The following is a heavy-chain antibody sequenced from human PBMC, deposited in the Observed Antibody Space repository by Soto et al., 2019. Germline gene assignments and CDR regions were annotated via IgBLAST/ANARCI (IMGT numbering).Heavy chain of an antibody. CDR1: GYTFTGYY. D-gene: IGHD2-15*01. CDR2: INPNSGGT. CDR3: ARDLAKGGGSAGFDY. V-gene: IGHV1-2*02. J-gene: IGHJ4*02. Sequence: QVQLVQSGAEVKKPGASVKVSCKASGYTFTGYYIHWVRQAPGQGLEWMGWINPNSGGTKYRQKFQGRVTMTRDTSIITVYMSLTGLKSDDTAVYFCARDLAKGGGSAGFDYWGQGTLVAVSS.